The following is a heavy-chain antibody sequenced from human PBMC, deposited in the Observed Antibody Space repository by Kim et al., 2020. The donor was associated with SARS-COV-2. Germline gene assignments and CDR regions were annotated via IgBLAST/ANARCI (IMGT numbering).Heavy chain of an antibody. CDR2: K. CDR3: ARGAAAAPFDY. V-gene: IGHV3-33*01. Sequence: KYYADSGKSRFTISRDKSKNTLYLQMNSLSAEDTAVYYCARGAAAAPFDYWGQGTLVTVSS. D-gene: IGHD2-2*01. J-gene: IGHJ4*02.